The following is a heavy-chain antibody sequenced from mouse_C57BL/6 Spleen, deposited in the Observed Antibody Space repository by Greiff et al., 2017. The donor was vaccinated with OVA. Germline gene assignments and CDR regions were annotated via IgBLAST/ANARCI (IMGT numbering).Heavy chain of an antibody. Sequence: DVHLVESGGGLVKPGGSLKLSCAASGFTFSSYAMSWVRQTPEKRLEWVATISDGGSYTYYPDNVKGRFTISRDNAKNHLYLQMSHLKSGDTAMYYCARGYGYYFDYWGQGTTLTVSS. CDR1: GFTFSSYA. V-gene: IGHV5-4*01. J-gene: IGHJ2*01. CDR3: ARGYGYYFDY. D-gene: IGHD1-2*01. CDR2: ISDGGSYT.